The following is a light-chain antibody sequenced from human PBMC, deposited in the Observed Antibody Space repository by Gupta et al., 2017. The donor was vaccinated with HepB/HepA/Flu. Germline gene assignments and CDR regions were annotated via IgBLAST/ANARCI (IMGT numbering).Light chain of an antibody. CDR3: QQSYSTCT. Sequence: DIQMTQSPSSLSASVGDRVTIPCRASQSISSYLNWYQQKPGNAPKLLIYAASSLPSGFPSRFSGSGSGTDFTLTISSLQAEDFATYYCQQSYSTCTFGQGTKLEIK. CDR2: AAS. J-gene: IGKJ2*02. CDR1: QSISSY. V-gene: IGKV1-39*01.